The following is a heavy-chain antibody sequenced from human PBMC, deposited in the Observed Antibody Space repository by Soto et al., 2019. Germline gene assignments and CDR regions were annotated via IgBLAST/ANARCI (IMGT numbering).Heavy chain of an antibody. CDR3: AKAFLSGWNYDWFDP. Sequence: GGSLRLSCAASGFTFSSYGMHWVRQAPGKGLEWVAVISYDGSNKYYADSVKGRFTISRDNSKNTLYLQMNSLRAEDTAVYYCAKAFLSGWNYDWFDPWGQGTLVTVSS. V-gene: IGHV3-30*18. CDR1: GFTFSSYG. J-gene: IGHJ5*02. D-gene: IGHD1-7*01. CDR2: ISYDGSNK.